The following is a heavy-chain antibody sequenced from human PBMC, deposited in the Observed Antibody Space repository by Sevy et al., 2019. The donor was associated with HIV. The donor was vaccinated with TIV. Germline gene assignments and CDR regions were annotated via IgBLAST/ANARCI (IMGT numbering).Heavy chain of an antibody. CDR2: INNSGGST. Sequence: GGSLRLSCAVSGFTVNTYAMSWVRQAPGKGLEWVAVINNSGGSTDYADSVRGRFSVSRDNPKGYLEMNSLRVEDTAVYYCVKERVGYISSWYYFDYWGQGTLVTVSS. V-gene: IGHV3-23*01. J-gene: IGHJ4*02. D-gene: IGHD6-13*01. CDR3: VKERVGYISSWYYFDY. CDR1: GFTVNTYA.